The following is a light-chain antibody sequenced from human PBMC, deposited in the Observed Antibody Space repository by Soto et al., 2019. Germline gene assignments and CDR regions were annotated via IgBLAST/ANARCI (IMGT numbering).Light chain of an antibody. CDR2: DAS. CDR1: QTVRNNY. V-gene: IGKV3-20*01. J-gene: IGKJ4*01. CDR3: QQFSSYPLT. Sequence: EFVLTPSPGTLSLSPAERATLSCRASQTVRNNYLAWYQQKPGQAPRLLIYDASSRATGIPDRFSGGGSGTDFTLTISRLEPEDVAVDYCQQFSSYPLTFGGGTKVDIK.